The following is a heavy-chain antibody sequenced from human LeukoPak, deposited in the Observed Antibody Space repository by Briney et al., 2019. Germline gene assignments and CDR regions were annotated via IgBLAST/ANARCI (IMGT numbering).Heavy chain of an antibody. CDR1: GGSTRSYY. V-gene: IGHV4-59*01. D-gene: IGHD1-26*01. J-gene: IGHJ4*02. Sequence: SETLSLTCTVSGGSTRSYYWSWIRQPPGKALEWIGYIYYTGFTNYNPSLKSQVTISLDTPKSQFPLKLTSVTAADTAVYYCARGNGSVYFFDYWGQGTLVTVSS. CDR3: ARGNGSVYFFDY. CDR2: IYYTGFT.